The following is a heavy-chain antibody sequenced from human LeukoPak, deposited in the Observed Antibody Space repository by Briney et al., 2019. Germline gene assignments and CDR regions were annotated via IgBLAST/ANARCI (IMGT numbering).Heavy chain of an antibody. CDR2: ISGSGGST. J-gene: IGHJ4*02. D-gene: IGHD3-10*01. Sequence: GGSLRLSCAASGFTFSSYAMSWVRQAPGKGLEWVSAISGSGGSTYYADSVKGRFTISRDYSKNTLYLQMGSLRAEDMAVYYCARDPGSGSYHFDYWGQGTLVTVSS. CDR1: GFTFSSYA. CDR3: ARDPGSGSYHFDY. V-gene: IGHV3-23*01.